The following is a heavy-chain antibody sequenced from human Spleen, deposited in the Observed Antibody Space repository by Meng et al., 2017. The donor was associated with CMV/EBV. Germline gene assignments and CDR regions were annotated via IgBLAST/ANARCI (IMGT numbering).Heavy chain of an antibody. Sequence: QVKLQESGPGLVKPSQPLSLTCTVSDGFTTSDDYYWSWIRQRLGKGLEWIGYIHYSGTTYYNPSLKSRIAISLDTSKNQFSLNLNSVTAADAAVYYCARDSPVGYGYFNSWGQGTLVTVSS. V-gene: IGHV4-30-4*01. D-gene: IGHD5-12*01. CDR1: DGFTTSDDYY. CDR2: IHYSGTT. J-gene: IGHJ4*02. CDR3: ARDSPVGYGYFNS.